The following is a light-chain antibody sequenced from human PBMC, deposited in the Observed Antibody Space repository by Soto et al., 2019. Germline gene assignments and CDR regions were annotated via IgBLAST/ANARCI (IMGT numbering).Light chain of an antibody. V-gene: IGKV3-20*01. CDR1: QTVGRDY. CDR2: GAT. J-gene: IGKJ4*01. CDR3: HQYAYSPLT. Sequence: EIVLTQSPGTLSMSPGEGATLSCRASQTVGRDYLAWYQQKRPGQAPRLLVHGATSRATGIPDRFSGSGSGTDFNLTISRLEHEDFAVYFCHQYAYSPLTFGGGTKADIK.